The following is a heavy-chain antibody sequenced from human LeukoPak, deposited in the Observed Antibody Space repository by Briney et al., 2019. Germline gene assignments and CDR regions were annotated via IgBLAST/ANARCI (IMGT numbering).Heavy chain of an antibody. CDR1: GFTFSSYA. CDR2: ISGSGGST. V-gene: IGHV3-23*01. D-gene: IGHD6-6*01. Sequence: GGSLRLSCAASGFTFSSYAMSWVRQAPGKGLEWVSAISGSGGSTYYADSVKGRFTISRDNSKNTLYLQMNSLRAEDTAVYYCGKDLRPSIAARDYFDYWGRGTLVTVSS. CDR3: GKDLRPSIAARDYFDY. J-gene: IGHJ4*02.